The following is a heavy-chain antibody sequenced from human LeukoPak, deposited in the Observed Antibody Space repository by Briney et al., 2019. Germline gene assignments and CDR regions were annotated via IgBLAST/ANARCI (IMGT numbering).Heavy chain of an antibody. Sequence: SETLSLTCTVSGASISSYYWSWIRQPPGKGLEWIGYMFTRGSTNYNPSLRSRVTISGDTSKNQFSLRLNSVTAADTAVYYCARGLAHGGIANWFDPWGQGTLVTVSS. D-gene: IGHD2-21*01. V-gene: IGHV4-4*09. J-gene: IGHJ5*02. CDR1: GASISSYY. CDR3: ARGLAHGGIANWFDP. CDR2: MFTRGST.